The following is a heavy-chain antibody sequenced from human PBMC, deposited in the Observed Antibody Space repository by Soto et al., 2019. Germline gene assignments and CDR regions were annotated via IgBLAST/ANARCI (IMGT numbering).Heavy chain of an antibody. D-gene: IGHD2-15*01. CDR3: ERYCSGGSCSRGNDY. Sequence: ASVNVSCKASGYTFTGYYMHWVRQAPGQGLEWMGWINPNSGGTNYAQKFQGRVTMTRDTSISTAYMELSRLRSDDTAVYYCERYCSGGSCSRGNDYWGQGTLVTDSS. V-gene: IGHV1-2*02. CDR1: GYTFTGYY. CDR2: INPNSGGT. J-gene: IGHJ4*02.